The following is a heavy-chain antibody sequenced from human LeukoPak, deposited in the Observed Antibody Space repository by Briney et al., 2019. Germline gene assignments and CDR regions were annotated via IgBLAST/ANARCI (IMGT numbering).Heavy chain of an antibody. V-gene: IGHV3-48*03. Sequence: SGGSLRLSCAASGFTFSSYEMNWVRQAPGKGLEWVSYISSSGSTIYYADSVKGRFTISRDNAKNSLYLQMNSLRAEDTAVYYCAELGITMTGGVWGKGTTATISS. CDR1: GFTFSSYE. J-gene: IGHJ6*04. CDR3: AELGITMTGGV. D-gene: IGHD3-10*02. CDR2: ISSSGSTI.